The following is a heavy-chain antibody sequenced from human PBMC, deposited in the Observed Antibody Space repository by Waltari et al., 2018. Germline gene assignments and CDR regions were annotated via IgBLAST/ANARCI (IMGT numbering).Heavy chain of an antibody. D-gene: IGHD6-19*01. J-gene: IGHJ3*01. CDR3: AAAPTSGWQKGSFDV. CDR2: IVGGSGIT. CDR1: GLTFSDST. V-gene: IGHV1-58*02. Sequence: QMQLGQSGPEVKKPGTSVKVSCRASGLTFSDSTTIQWVRLTRGQRLEWMGWIVGGSGITSYAQDFQGRVSITRDMSTSTAYMELSGLSSEDTALYYCAAAPTSGWQKGSFDVWGQGTMVTVSS.